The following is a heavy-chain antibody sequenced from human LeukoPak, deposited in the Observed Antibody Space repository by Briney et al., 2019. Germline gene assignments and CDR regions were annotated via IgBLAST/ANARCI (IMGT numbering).Heavy chain of an antibody. CDR3: ARDPGNSGDYYFDY. J-gene: IGHJ4*02. Sequence: GGSLRLSCAASGFTFSNYGMHWVRQAPGKGLEWVAVLWYDGSNNYYAETVKGRFTISRDNSKNTLYLQMNSLRAEDTAVYYCARDPGNSGDYYFDYWGQGTLVSVSS. CDR1: GFTFSNYG. D-gene: IGHD4-17*01. V-gene: IGHV3-33*01. CDR2: LWYDGSNN.